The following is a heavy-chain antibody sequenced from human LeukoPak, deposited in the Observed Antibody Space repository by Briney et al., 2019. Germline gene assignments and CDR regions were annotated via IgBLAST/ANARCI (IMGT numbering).Heavy chain of an antibody. D-gene: IGHD2-15*01. CDR1: GFTFSTYS. V-gene: IGHV3-21*01. CDR2: ISCSSSYI. J-gene: IGHJ4*02. CDR3: ARDREGYCSGGTCTNFDY. Sequence: PGGSLRLSCAASGFTFSTYSMNWVRQAPGKGLEWVSSISCSSSYIYYADSVKGRFTISRHNAKNSLYLQMNSLRAEDTAVYYCARDREGYCSGGTCTNFDYWGQGTLVTVSS.